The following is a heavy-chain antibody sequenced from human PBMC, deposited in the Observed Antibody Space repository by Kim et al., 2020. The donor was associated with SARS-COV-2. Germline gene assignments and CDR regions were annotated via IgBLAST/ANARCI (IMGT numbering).Heavy chain of an antibody. J-gene: IGHJ5*02. CDR1: GGSISSSSYY. Sequence: SETLSLTCTVSGGSISSSSYYWCWIRQPPGKGLEWIGSIYYSGSTYYNPSLKSRVTISVDTSKNQFSLKLSSVTAADTAVYYCARQGYQLLWPGGSIRNWFDPWGQGNLVTVAS. V-gene: IGHV4-39*01. D-gene: IGHD2-2*01. CDR2: IYYSGST. CDR3: ARQGYQLLWPGGSIRNWFDP.